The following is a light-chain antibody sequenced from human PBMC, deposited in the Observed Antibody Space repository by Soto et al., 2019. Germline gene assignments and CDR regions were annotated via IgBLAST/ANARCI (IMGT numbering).Light chain of an antibody. Sequence: QLVLTQSPSASASLGASVKLTCTLSSGHSSYATAWHQQQPEKGPRYLMKVNSDGSHIKGDGIPDRFSGFSSGAERYLTISSLQSEDEADYYCQTWGTDIHVVFGGGTKVTVL. CDR3: QTWGTDIHVV. J-gene: IGLJ2*01. CDR1: SGHSSYA. CDR2: VNSDGSH. V-gene: IGLV4-69*02.